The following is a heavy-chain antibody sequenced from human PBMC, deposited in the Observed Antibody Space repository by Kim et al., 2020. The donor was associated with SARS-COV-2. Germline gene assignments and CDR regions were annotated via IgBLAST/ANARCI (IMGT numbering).Heavy chain of an antibody. CDR1: GFTFSSYA. CDR3: AKNPVRFLEWSIYYFDY. V-gene: IGHV3-23*01. Sequence: GGSLRLSCAASGFTFSSYAMSWVRQAPGKGLEWVSAISGSGGSTYYADSVKGRFTISRDNSKNTLYLQMNSLRAEDTAVYYCAKNPVRFLEWSIYYFDYWGQGTLVTVSS. D-gene: IGHD3-3*01. CDR2: ISGSGGST. J-gene: IGHJ4*02.